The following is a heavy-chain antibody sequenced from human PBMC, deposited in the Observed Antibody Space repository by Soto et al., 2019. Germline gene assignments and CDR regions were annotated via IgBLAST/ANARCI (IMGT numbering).Heavy chain of an antibody. Sequence: QVQLVESGGGVVQPGRSLRLSCAASGFTFSSYGMHWVRQAPGKGLEWVAVIWYDGSNKYYADSVKGRFTISKNNSRNTLDLQMNSLRAEDTAVYYCARGFWTPFDPWGQGTLVTVSS. CDR3: ARGFWTPFDP. CDR2: IWYDGSNK. D-gene: IGHD3-3*01. J-gene: IGHJ5*02. V-gene: IGHV3-33*01. CDR1: GFTFSSYG.